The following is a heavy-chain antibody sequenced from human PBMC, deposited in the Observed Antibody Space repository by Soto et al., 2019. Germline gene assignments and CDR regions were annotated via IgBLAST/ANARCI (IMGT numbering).Heavy chain of an antibody. V-gene: IGHV3-23*01. CDR2: ISGSGGST. CDR1: GFTFSSYA. D-gene: IGHD2-15*01. J-gene: IGHJ4*02. Sequence: GGSLRLSCAASGFTFSSYAMSWVRQAPGKGLEWVSAISGSGGSTYYADSVKGRFTISRDNSKNTMYLQMNSLRAADTAVYYCAKDLTVVVVAHYFDYWGQGTLVTVSS. CDR3: AKDLTVVVVAHYFDY.